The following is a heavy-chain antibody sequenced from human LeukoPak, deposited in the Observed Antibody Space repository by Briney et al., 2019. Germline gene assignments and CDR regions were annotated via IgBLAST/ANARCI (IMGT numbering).Heavy chain of an antibody. D-gene: IGHD3-3*01. CDR1: GGSVSSYY. CDR2: IYYSGST. J-gene: IGHJ4*02. CDR3: ARDGRSGYYSY. Sequence: SETLSLTCTVSGGSVSSYYWSWIRQPPGKGLEWIGYIYYSGSTDYNPSLKSRVTISVDTSKNQFSLKLSSVTAADTAVYYCARDGRSGYYSYWGQGTLVTVSS. V-gene: IGHV4-59*02.